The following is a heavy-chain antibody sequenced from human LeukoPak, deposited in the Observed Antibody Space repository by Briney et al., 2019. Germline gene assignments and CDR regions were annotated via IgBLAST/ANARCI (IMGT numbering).Heavy chain of an antibody. Sequence: ASVKVSCKASGYTFTDYYMHWGRQAPGQGLEWMGWINPKNGGTFYPQSFQGRITMTRDTSISTVYMELSSLLSADTAAYYCAREADILTGYYKYWGQGTVVTVSS. J-gene: IGHJ4*02. D-gene: IGHD3-9*01. CDR3: AREADILTGYYKY. CDR1: GYTFTDYY. V-gene: IGHV1-2*02. CDR2: INPKNGGT.